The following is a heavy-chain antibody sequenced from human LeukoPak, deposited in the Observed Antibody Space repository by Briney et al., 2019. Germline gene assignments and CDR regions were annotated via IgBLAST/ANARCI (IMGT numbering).Heavy chain of an antibody. J-gene: IGHJ5*02. CDR2: ISYDGLNK. Sequence: PGGSLRLSCAASGFTFNDHPMHWIRLAPDKGLEWVAVISYDGLNKYYSHSAKDRFTVSRDNVNNTLYLQMNRLRTEDTAVYYCARDLGILWKLAYAWGQGTLVTASS. CDR3: ARDLGILWKLAYA. D-gene: IGHD2-21*01. V-gene: IGHV3-30-3*01. CDR1: GFTFNDHP.